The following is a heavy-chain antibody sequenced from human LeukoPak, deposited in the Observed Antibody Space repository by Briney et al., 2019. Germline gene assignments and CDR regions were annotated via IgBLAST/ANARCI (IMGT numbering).Heavy chain of an antibody. D-gene: IGHD6-19*01. Sequence: PSETLSLTCSVSGDSISSSGYYWSWIRQPPGKGLEWIGYIYNGGITNHNPSLKNRVTISLDTSKKQFSLNLSSVTAADTAVYYCARDYRSGWEWFDPWGQGTLVTVSS. CDR2: IYNGGIT. V-gene: IGHV4-61*08. CDR3: ARDYRSGWEWFDP. CDR1: GDSISSSGYY. J-gene: IGHJ5*02.